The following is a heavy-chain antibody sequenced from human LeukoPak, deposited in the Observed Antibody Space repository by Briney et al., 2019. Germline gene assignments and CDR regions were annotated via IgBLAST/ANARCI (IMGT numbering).Heavy chain of an antibody. CDR3: ARSPHKRFDP. CDR1: GGSISSGSYY. J-gene: IGHJ5*02. V-gene: IGHV4-61*02. Sequence: SQTLSLTCTVSGGSISSGSYYWSWIRQPAGKGLEWIGRIYTSGSTNYNPSLKSRVTISVDTSKNQFSLKLSSVTAADTAVYYCARSPHKRFDPWGQGTLVTVSS. CDR2: IYTSGST.